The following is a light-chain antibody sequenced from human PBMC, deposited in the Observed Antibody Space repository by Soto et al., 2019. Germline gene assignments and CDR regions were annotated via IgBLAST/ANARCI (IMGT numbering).Light chain of an antibody. Sequence: EIVMTQSPATLSVSPVERATLSCRASQSVRSDLAWYQQKPGQAPRLLIYGASTRATGIPARFSGRGSGTEFTLTISSLQSEDFAVYYCQHYNNWPRTFGQGTKVEIK. J-gene: IGKJ1*01. CDR3: QHYNNWPRT. CDR2: GAS. V-gene: IGKV3-15*01. CDR1: QSVRSD.